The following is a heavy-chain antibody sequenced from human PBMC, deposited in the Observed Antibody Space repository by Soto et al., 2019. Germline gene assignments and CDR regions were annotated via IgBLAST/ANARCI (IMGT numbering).Heavy chain of an antibody. Sequence: GGSLRLSCAASGFTFSDYYMSWIRQAPGKGLEWVSYISSSSYTNYADSVKGRFTISRDNAKNSLYLQMNSLRAEDTAVYYCAGGYCSSTSCPLKLNYWGQGTLVTVSS. CDR1: GFTFSDYY. D-gene: IGHD2-2*01. CDR2: ISSSSYT. V-gene: IGHV3-11*06. CDR3: AGGYCSSTSCPLKLNY. J-gene: IGHJ4*02.